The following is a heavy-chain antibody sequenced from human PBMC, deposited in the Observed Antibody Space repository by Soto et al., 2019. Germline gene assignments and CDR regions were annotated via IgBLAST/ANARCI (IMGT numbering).Heavy chain of an antibody. CDR2: INHSGST. CDR3: ASHSVFPDY. CDR1: GGSFSGYY. V-gene: IGHV4-34*01. D-gene: IGHD2-21*01. J-gene: IGHJ4*02. Sequence: PSETLSLTCAVYGGSFSGYYWSWIRQPPGKGLEWIGEINHSGSTNYNPSLKSRVTISVDTSKNQFSLKLSSVTAADTAVYYCASHSVFPDYWGQGTLVTVSS.